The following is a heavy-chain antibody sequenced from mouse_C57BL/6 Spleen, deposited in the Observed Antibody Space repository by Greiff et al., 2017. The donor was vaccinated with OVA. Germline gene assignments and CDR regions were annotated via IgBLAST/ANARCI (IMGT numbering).Heavy chain of an antibody. J-gene: IGHJ1*03. CDR2: ISSGGSYT. V-gene: IGHV5-6*01. CDR3: ARPLYGSSLDDWYFDV. Sequence: EVQVVESGGDLVEPGGSLKLSCAASGFTFSSYGMSWVRQTPDKRLEWVATISSGGSYTYYPDSVKGRFTISRDNAKNTLYLQMSSLKSEDTAMDYCARPLYGSSLDDWYFDVWGTGTTVTVSS. D-gene: IGHD1-1*01. CDR1: GFTFSSYG.